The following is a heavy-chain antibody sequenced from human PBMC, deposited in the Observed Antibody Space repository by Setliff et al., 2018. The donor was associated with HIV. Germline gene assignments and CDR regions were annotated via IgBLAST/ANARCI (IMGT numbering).Heavy chain of an antibody. Sequence: PSETLSLTCTVSGASITSSYWTWIRQSPGRGLEYLGYIDYSGDSNYSPSLKSRLSMSLAASTSQFTLRLNSLTAADTAMYYCARFARDPTDWGRGILVTVSS. V-gene: IGHV4-59*08. CDR2: IDYSGDS. CDR1: GASITSSY. CDR3: ARFARDPTD. J-gene: IGHJ4*02.